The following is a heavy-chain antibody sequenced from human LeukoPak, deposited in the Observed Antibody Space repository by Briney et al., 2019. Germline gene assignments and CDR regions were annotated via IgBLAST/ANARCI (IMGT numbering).Heavy chain of an antibody. V-gene: IGHV4-39*01. Sequence: SKTLSLTCTVSGGSISSSSYYWGWIRQPPGKGLEWIGSIYYSGSTYYNPSLKSRVTISVDTSKNQFSLKLSSVTAADTAVYYCASTYYDFWSGPSGPIPWGQGRMVTVSS. CDR2: IYYSGST. D-gene: IGHD3-3*01. CDR1: GGSISSSSYY. J-gene: IGHJ3*01. CDR3: ASTYYDFWSGPSGPIP.